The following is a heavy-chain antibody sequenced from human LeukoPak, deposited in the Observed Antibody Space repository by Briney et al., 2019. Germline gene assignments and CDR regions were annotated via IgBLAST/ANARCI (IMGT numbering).Heavy chain of an antibody. D-gene: IGHD6-19*01. Sequence: GGSLRLSCAASGFTFSSYGMHWVRQAPGKGLEWVAVIASDGNDKHHADSVRGRFTISRDNSKNTLYLQMNSLRTEDTAVYYCARDRERIAVYYFDYWGQGSLVTVSS. CDR3: ARDRERIAVYYFDY. V-gene: IGHV3-30*19. CDR1: GFTFSSYG. J-gene: IGHJ4*02. CDR2: IASDGNDK.